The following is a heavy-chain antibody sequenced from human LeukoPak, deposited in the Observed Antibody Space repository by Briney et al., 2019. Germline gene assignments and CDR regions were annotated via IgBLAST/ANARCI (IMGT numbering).Heavy chain of an antibody. J-gene: IGHJ4*02. Sequence: PGGSLRLPCAASGFTFSSYGMHWVRQAPGKGLEWVAVIWYDGSNKYYADSVKGRFTISRDNSKNTLYLQMNSLRAEDTAVYCCARDFGIGKTYSSGVVYWGQGTLVTVSS. V-gene: IGHV3-33*01. CDR1: GFTFSSYG. CDR3: ARDFGIGKTYSSGVVY. D-gene: IGHD6-19*01. CDR2: IWYDGSNK.